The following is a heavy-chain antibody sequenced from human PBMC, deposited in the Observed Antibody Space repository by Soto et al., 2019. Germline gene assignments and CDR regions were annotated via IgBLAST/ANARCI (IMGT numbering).Heavy chain of an antibody. CDR2: FDPEDGET. CDR1: GYTLTELS. V-gene: IGHV1-24*01. D-gene: IGHD2-15*01. Sequence: ASVKVSWKVSGYTLTELSMHWVRQAPGKGLEWMGGFDPEDGETIYAQKFQGRVTMTEDTSTDTAYMELSSLRSEDTAVYYCATGVVVAGAGFFFDYWGQGTLVTVSS. J-gene: IGHJ4*02. CDR3: ATGVVVAGAGFFFDY.